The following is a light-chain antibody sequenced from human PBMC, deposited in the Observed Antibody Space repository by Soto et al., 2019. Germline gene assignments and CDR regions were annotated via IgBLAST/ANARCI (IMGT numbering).Light chain of an antibody. V-gene: IGKV3-15*01. J-gene: IGKJ2*01. CDR3: QHYNNWPLMYT. Sequence: ETMMTQSPPTLSVSPGERATLSCRASQSVSANVAWYKLKPGHAPRLLIYGASARATGIPARFSGSGSGSDFTFTITSLQSADSAVYYCQHYNNWPLMYTFGQGTKLEMK. CDR1: QSVSAN. CDR2: GAS.